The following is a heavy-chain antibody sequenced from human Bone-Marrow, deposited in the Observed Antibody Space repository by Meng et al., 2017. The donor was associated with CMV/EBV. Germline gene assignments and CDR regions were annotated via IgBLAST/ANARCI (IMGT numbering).Heavy chain of an antibody. D-gene: IGHD6-13*01. V-gene: IGHV3-21*01. CDR2: VSSSSSSI. J-gene: IGHJ4*02. CDR1: GFTFSAYD. Sequence: GGSLRLSCEASGFTFSAYDMSWVRQAPGEGLKWVSSVSSSSSSIYYADSVKGRFTISRDNAKNSLFLQMHSLRAEDAAVYYCARIGSRTRRIATPRSQTWHYFDFWGRGTLVTVSS. CDR3: ARIGSRTRRIATPRSQTWHYFDF.